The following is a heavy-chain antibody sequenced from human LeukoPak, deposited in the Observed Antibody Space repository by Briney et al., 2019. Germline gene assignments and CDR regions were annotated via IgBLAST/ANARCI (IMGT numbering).Heavy chain of an antibody. Sequence: GGSLRLSCAASGFTSSSYAMHWVRQAPGKGLEYVSAISSNGGSTYYANSVKGRFTISRDNPKNTLYLQMGSLRAEDMAVYYCARGLSPGYYFDYWGQGTLVTVSS. V-gene: IGHV3-64*01. J-gene: IGHJ4*02. D-gene: IGHD3-16*01. CDR2: ISSNGGST. CDR3: ARGLSPGYYFDY. CDR1: GFTSSSYA.